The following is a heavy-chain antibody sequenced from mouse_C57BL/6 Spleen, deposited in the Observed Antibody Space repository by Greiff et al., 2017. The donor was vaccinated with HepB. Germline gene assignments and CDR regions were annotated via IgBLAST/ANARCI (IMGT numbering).Heavy chain of an antibody. V-gene: IGHV1-81*01. D-gene: IGHD2-4*01. CDR1: GYTFTSYG. J-gene: IGHJ4*01. CDR2: IYPRSGNT. CDR3: ARRDYVNYYAMDY. Sequence: VKLQESGAELARPGASVKLSCKASGYTFTSYGISWVKQRTGQGLEWIGEIYPRSGNTYYNEKFKGKATLTADKSSSTAYMELRSLTSEDSAVYFCARRDYVNYYAMDYWGQGTSVTVSS.